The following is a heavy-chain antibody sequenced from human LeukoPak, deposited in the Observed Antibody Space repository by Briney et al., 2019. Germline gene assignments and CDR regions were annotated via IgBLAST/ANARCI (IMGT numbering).Heavy chain of an antibody. D-gene: IGHD2-2*01. CDR2: ISVYNGNT. Sequence: ASVKVSCKASGYTFTGYYIHWVRQAPGQGLEWMGWISVYNGNTNYAQKLQGRVTMTADTSTTTAYMELRSLRSDDTAVYYCARGYCSSATCRHFDYWGQGALVTVSS. J-gene: IGHJ4*02. CDR1: GYTFTGYY. V-gene: IGHV1-18*04. CDR3: ARGYCSSATCRHFDY.